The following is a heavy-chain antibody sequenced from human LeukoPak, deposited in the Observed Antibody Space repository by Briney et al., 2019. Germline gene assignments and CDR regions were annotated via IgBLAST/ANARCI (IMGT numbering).Heavy chain of an antibody. D-gene: IGHD6-19*01. CDR3: AKDRQWLVRWSTDAFDY. J-gene: IGHJ4*02. V-gene: IGHV3-23*01. CDR2: ISGSGGST. Sequence: ETLSLTCTVSGYSISSGYYWGWLRQPPEKGLEWVSAISGSGGSTYYADSVKGRFTISRDNSKNTLYLQMNSLRAEDTAVYYCAKDRQWLVRWSTDAFDYWGQGTLVTVSS. CDR1: GYSISSGYY.